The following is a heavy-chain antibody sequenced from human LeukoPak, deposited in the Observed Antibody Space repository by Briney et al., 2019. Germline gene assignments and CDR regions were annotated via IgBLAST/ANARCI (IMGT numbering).Heavy chain of an antibody. CDR1: GFTFSSYG. V-gene: IGHV3-30*02. D-gene: IGHD4-17*01. Sequence: GGSLRLSCAASGFTFSSYGMHWVRQAPGKGLEWVAFIRYDGSNKYYADSVKGRFTISRDNSKNTLYLQMNSLRAEDTAVYYCATQKMTTVTIIPDYLGQGTLVTVSS. CDR2: IRYDGSNK. J-gene: IGHJ4*02. CDR3: ATQKMTTVTIIPDY.